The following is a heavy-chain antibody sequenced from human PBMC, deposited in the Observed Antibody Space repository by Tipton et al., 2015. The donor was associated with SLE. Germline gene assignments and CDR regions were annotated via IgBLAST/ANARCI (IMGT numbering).Heavy chain of an antibody. CDR3: ARHYGIMSTPLYYFDY. CDR2: VSYSGST. J-gene: IGHJ4*02. Sequence: TLSLTCSVSGGSINVYYWSWVRQPPGKGLEWIGYVSYSGSTNYNPSLQSRVTISVDTSKNQFSLKLRSVTAADTAVYYCARHYGIMSTPLYYFDYWGQGTLVTVSS. D-gene: IGHD3-9*01. CDR1: GGSINVYY. V-gene: IGHV4-59*01.